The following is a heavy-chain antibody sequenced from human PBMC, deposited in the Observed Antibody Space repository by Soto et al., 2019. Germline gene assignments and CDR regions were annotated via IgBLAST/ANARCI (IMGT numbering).Heavy chain of an antibody. CDR1: GGSISSGGYY. V-gene: IGHV4-31*03. CDR3: ARGVLH. Sequence: QVQLQESGPGLVKPSQTLSLTCTVSGGSISSGGYYWSWIRQHPGKGLEWIGSFYYSGSTYYNPSLXSXFTLSADTSKNQFSLKLSSVTAADTAVYYCARGVLHWGQGTLVTVSS. D-gene: IGHD3-16*01. J-gene: IGHJ4*02. CDR2: FYYSGST.